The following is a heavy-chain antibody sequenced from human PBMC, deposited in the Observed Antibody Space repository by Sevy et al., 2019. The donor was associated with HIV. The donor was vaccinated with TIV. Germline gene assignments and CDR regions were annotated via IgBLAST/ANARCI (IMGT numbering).Heavy chain of an antibody. CDR2: IYSGDST. CDR1: GLSVSNSY. D-gene: IGHD3-22*01. Sequence: GGSLRLSCAASGLSVSNSYMSWVRQAPGKGLQWVSVIYSGDSTYYTDSVKGRFTISRDNSKNTLYLQMNSLRAEDTAVYYCARLSVYYYDSSGYYTTGHAFHIWGQGTMVTVSS. V-gene: IGHV3-53*01. J-gene: IGHJ3*02. CDR3: ARLSVYYYDSSGYYTTGHAFHI.